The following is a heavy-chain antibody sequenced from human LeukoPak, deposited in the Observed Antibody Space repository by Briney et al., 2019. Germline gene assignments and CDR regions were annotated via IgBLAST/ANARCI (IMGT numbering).Heavy chain of an antibody. CDR1: GGSISSGDYY. Sequence: SETLSLTCTVSGGSISSGDYYWSWIRQPPGKGLEWIGYIYYSGSTYYNPSLKSRVTISADTSKNQFSLKLSSVTAADTAVYYCARDPGYYYDSSGSNWGQGTLVTVSS. CDR2: IYYSGST. CDR3: ARDPGYYYDSSGSN. J-gene: IGHJ4*02. V-gene: IGHV4-30-4*01. D-gene: IGHD3-22*01.